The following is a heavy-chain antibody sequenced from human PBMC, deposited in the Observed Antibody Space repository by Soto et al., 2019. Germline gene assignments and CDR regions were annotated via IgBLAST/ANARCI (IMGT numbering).Heavy chain of an antibody. Sequence: QITLKESGPMLVRPTQTLTLTCTFSGFSLSTSGVAVAWIRQPPGEALEWLALIYWDDDRRYNSSLKSRLTIXRDTSKDQVVLTMTNIDPMDTATYFCAHSHRGPRDFWGPGILVTVSS. CDR3: AHSHRGPRDF. CDR2: IYWDDDR. CDR1: GFSLSTSGVA. D-gene: IGHD5-12*01. J-gene: IGHJ4*02. V-gene: IGHV2-5*02.